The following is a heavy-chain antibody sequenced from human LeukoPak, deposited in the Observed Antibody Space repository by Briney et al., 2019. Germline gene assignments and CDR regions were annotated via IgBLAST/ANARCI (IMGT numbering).Heavy chain of an antibody. Sequence: PGGSLRLSCAASGFTFSSYWMHWVRQTPGEGLVWVSRTNSDGSSTSYADSVKGRFTMSRDNSKDTLFLQMTSLRADDSALYYCARAPYPSCNDASCYPLDYWGRGTLVTVSS. D-gene: IGHD2-15*01. CDR2: TNSDGSST. CDR3: ARAPYPSCNDASCYPLDY. V-gene: IGHV3-74*01. CDR1: GFTFSSYW. J-gene: IGHJ4*02.